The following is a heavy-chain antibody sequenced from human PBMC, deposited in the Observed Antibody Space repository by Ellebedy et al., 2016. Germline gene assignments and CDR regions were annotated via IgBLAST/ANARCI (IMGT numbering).Heavy chain of an antibody. Sequence: SETLSLXXAVSDGSINAYSWNWIRQPPGNGLEWIGNIHYSGTTNYNPSLKSRFSISVDTSRNEFSLKVTSVTAADTAVYSCARGARRDGYLVGFDYWGQGILVIVSS. J-gene: IGHJ4*02. CDR3: ARGARRDGYLVGFDY. CDR2: IHYSGTT. D-gene: IGHD5-24*01. V-gene: IGHV4-59*01. CDR1: DGSINAYS.